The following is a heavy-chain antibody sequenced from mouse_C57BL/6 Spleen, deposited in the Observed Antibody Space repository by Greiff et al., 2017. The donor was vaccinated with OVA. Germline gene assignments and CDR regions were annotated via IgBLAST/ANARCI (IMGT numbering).Heavy chain of an antibody. CDR2: ISYDGSN. D-gene: IGHD1-1*01. CDR1: GYSITSGYY. CDR3: ARERTTVAHFGYFDY. Sequence: EVKLQESGPGLVKPSQSLSLTCSVTGYSITSGYYWNWIRQFPGNKLEWMGYISYDGSNNYNPSLKNRISITRDTSKNQFFLKLNSVTTEDTATYYCARERTTVAHFGYFDYWGQGTTLTVSS. V-gene: IGHV3-6*01. J-gene: IGHJ2*01.